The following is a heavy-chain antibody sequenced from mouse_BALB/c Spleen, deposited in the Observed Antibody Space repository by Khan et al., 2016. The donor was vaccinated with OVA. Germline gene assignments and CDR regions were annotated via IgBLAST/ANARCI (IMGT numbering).Heavy chain of an antibody. V-gene: IGHV3-8*02. CDR1: GDSITSGF. D-gene: IGHD1-1*01. Sequence: EVQLQESGPSLVKPSQTLSLTCSVTGDSITSGFWNWIRKFPGNKFEYMGYVTYSGNTYYNPSLQSRISITRDTSKSQYYLQLNSVTTEDTATYFGARSYGSWAVDYWGQGTSVTVSS. CDR2: VTYSGNT. CDR3: ARSYGSWAVDY. J-gene: IGHJ4*01.